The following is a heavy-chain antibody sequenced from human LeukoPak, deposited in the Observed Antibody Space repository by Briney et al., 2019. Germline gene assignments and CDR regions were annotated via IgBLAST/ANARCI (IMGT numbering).Heavy chain of an antibody. Sequence: SGTLSSTCAVSGGSISISNSNWWSWVRQPPGKGLEWIGEIYHSGSTNYNPSLKSRVTISVDKSKNQFSLKLSSVTAADTAVYYCARDLHGGNSFTSDWYFDLWGRGALVTVSS. D-gene: IGHD4-23*01. CDR1: GGSISISNSNW. CDR2: IYHSGST. CDR3: ARDLHGGNSFTSDWYFDL. V-gene: IGHV4-4*02. J-gene: IGHJ2*01.